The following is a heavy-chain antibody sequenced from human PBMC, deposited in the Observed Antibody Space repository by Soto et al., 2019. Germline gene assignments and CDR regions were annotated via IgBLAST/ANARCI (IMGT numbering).Heavy chain of an antibody. CDR1: GDSFTSYW. J-gene: IGHJ3*02. CDR2: IYPGDSDT. V-gene: IGHV5-51*01. D-gene: IGHD2-15*01. CDR3: APHVSCSGGSCQYDAFAI. Sequence: PGESLKISCKGSGDSFTSYWIGWVRQMPGKGLEWMGIIYPGDSDTRYSPSFQGQITISADKSISTAYLQWSSLKASDTAMYYCAPHVSCSGGSCQYDAFAIRGQGTMVTVSS.